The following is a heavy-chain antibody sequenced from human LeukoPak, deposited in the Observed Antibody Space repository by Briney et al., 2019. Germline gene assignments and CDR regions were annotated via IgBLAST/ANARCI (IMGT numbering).Heavy chain of an antibody. J-gene: IGHJ4*02. CDR2: ISGSGGRT. CDR1: GFTSSSYA. Sequence: PGGSLRLSCATSGFTSSSYAMSWVRQAPGKGLEWVSGISGSGGRTYYADSVKGRFTISRDNSKNTLYLQMNSLRAEDTAVYYCAKDARHYYYGSGTRLDYWGQGTLVTVSS. V-gene: IGHV3-23*01. CDR3: AKDARHYYYGSGTRLDY. D-gene: IGHD3-10*01.